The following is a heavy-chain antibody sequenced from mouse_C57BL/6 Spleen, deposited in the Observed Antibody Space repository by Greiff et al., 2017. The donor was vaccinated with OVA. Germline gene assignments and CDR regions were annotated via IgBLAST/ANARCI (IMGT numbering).Heavy chain of an antibody. V-gene: IGHV5-6*01. D-gene: IGHD1-1*01. CDR1: GFTFSSYG. CDR3: ARGANYGSSFYYAMDY. J-gene: IGHJ4*01. CDR2: ISSGGSYP. Sequence: EVQRVESGGDLVKPGGSLKLSCAASGFTFSSYGMSWVRQTPDKRLEWVATISSGGSYPYYPDSVKGRFTISRDNAKNTLYLQMSSLKSEDTAMYYCARGANYGSSFYYAMDYWGQGTSVTVSS.